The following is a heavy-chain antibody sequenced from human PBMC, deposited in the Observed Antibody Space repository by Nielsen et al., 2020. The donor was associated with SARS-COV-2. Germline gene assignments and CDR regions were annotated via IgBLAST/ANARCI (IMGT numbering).Heavy chain of an antibody. J-gene: IGHJ4*02. CDR3: ARPASGTYQNPDS. CDR1: GYSFTSNW. Sequence: KVSCKGSGYSFTSNWITWMRQVPGKGLEWVGRIDPSDSYTNYSPSFQGHVTISVDRAISTAFLQWSSLRASDSAMYYCARPASGTYQNPDSWGQGTLVTVTS. D-gene: IGHD1-26*01. CDR2: IDPSDSYT. V-gene: IGHV5-10-1*01.